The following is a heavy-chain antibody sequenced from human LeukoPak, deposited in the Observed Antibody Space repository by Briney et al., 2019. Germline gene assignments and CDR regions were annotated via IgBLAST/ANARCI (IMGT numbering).Heavy chain of an antibody. CDR2: INHSGST. J-gene: IGHJ6*03. CDR1: GGSFSGYY. V-gene: IGHV4-34*01. Sequence: SETLSLTCAVYGGSFSGYYWSWIRQPPGKGLEWIGEINHSGSTNYNPSLKSRVTISVDTSKNQFSLKLSSVTAADTAVYYCARVVYYYYMDVWGKGTTVTVSS. CDR3: ARVVYYYYMDV.